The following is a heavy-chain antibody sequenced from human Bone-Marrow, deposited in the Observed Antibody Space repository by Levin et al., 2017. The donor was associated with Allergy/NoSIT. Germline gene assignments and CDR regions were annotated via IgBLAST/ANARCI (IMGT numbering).Heavy chain of an antibody. CDR2: IYSGGST. Sequence: GESLKISCAVSGFTVGNNYMSWVRQAPGKGLEWVSLIYSGGSTYYADSVKGRFTISRDSSKNTLYLQMNNLRVEDTAVYYCARAPPGVAAAGSGYWGQGTLVTVSS. D-gene: IGHD6-13*01. CDR3: ARAPPGVAAAGSGY. CDR1: GFTVGNNY. V-gene: IGHV3-66*01. J-gene: IGHJ4*02.